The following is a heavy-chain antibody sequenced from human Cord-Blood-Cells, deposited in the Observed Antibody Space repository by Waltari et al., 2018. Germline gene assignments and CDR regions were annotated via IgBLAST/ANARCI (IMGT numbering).Heavy chain of an antibody. CDR2: INPNSGGT. V-gene: IGHV1-2*02. J-gene: IGHJ4*02. CDR1: GYTFTAYY. CDR3: ARDRGSGSYYNH. Sequence: QVQLVQSGAEVKKPGASVKVSCTASGYTFTAYYMLWVRQAPGQGLEWMGWINPNSGGTNYAQKFQGRVTMTRDTSISTAYMELSRLRSDDTAVYYCARDRGSGSYYNHWGQGTLVTVSS. D-gene: IGHD3-10*01.